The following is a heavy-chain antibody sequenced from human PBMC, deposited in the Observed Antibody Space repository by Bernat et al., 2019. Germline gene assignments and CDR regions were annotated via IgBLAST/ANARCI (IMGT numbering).Heavy chain of an antibody. J-gene: IGHJ4*02. CDR2: IGYDGSKK. V-gene: IGHV3-33*01. CDR1: GFTFSSYG. Sequence: QVQLVESGGGVVQPGRSLRLSCAASGFTFSSYGMHWVRQAPGKGLEWVAVIGYDGSKKYYADSVKGRFTISRDNSKNTLYLQMNSLRAEDTAVYYCARDNTKYSSSSLGRGFDYWGQGTLVTVSS. CDR3: ARDNTKYSSSSLGRGFDY. D-gene: IGHD6-6*01.